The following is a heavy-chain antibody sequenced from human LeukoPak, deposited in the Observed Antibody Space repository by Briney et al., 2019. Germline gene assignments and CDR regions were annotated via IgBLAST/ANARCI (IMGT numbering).Heavy chain of an antibody. D-gene: IGHD2-2*01. CDR1: GYTFTGYY. Sequence: ASVKVSCKASGYTFTGYYLHWVRQAPGQGLEWMGWINPHSGGTNYAQKFQGRVTITADESTSTAYMELSSLRSEDTAVYYCARDARHKYCSSATCYRGWFDPWGQGTLVTVSS. CDR2: INPHSGGT. J-gene: IGHJ5*02. CDR3: ARDARHKYCSSATCYRGWFDP. V-gene: IGHV1-2*02.